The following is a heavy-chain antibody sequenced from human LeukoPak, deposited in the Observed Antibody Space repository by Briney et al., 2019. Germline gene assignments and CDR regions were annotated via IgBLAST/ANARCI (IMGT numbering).Heavy chain of an antibody. CDR1: GFTFNAYA. J-gene: IGHJ4*02. Sequence: PGGSLRLSCAASGFTFNAYAMSWVRQAPGKGLEWVAVIWYDGSNKYYEDSEKGRFTISRDNSKNALYLQMNSLRAEDTAVYYCAREIQQWLALDYWGQGTLVTVSS. CDR3: AREIQQWLALDY. CDR2: IWYDGSNK. V-gene: IGHV3-33*08. D-gene: IGHD6-19*01.